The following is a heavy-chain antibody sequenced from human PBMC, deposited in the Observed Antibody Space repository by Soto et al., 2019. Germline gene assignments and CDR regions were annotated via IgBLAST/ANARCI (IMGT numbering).Heavy chain of an antibody. Sequence: ASVKVSCKASGYSFTSLDINWVRQATGQGLEWMGWMQPSSGRTGYAQKFQGRVTMTRDTSMNTAYMELSSLTSDDTAFYYCARGVTAGVDYWGQGTLVTVSS. CDR3: ARGVTAGVDY. CDR2: MQPSSGRT. D-gene: IGHD1-26*01. J-gene: IGHJ4*02. V-gene: IGHV1-8*01. CDR1: GYSFTSLD.